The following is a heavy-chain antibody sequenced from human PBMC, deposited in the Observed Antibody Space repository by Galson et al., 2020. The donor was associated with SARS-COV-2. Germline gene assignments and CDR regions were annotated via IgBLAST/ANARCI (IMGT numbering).Heavy chain of an antibody. V-gene: IGHV1-2*02. Sequence: GESLKISCKPSGYTFTGHYKHWVRQAPGQGLEWMGWINPTNGGTQYAQKFQGRVTMTRDTSISTAYMELSRLRSDDTAISYCPRAGQSPDYYYYYNLDVWGQGTTVTVSS. J-gene: IGHJ6*02. CDR3: PRAGQSPDYYYYYNLDV. D-gene: IGHD3-10*01. CDR2: INPTNGGT. CDR1: GYTFTGHY.